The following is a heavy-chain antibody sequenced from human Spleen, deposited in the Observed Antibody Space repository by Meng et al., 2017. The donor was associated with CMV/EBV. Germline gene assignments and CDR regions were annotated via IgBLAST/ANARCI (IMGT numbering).Heavy chain of an antibody. CDR1: GGTFSSYA. Sequence: SVKVSCKASGGTFSSYAISWVRQAPGQGLEWMGGIIPIFGTANYAQKFQGRVTITTDESTSTAYMELSSLRSDDTAVYYCARGSNKDIMGIFGVVTPDYYYGMDVWGQGTTVTVSS. V-gene: IGHV1-69*05. J-gene: IGHJ6*02. CDR3: ARGSNKDIMGIFGVVTPDYYYGMDV. D-gene: IGHD3-3*01. CDR2: IIPIFGTA.